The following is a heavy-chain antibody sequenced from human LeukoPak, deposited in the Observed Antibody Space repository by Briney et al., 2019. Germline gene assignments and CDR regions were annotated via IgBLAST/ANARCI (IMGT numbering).Heavy chain of an antibody. Sequence: GASVKVSCXASGGTFSSYAISWVRQAPGQGLEWMGRIIPIFGTANYAQKFQGRVTITTDESTSTAYMELSSLRSEDTAVYYCARERDSSGWYLGYFDYWGQGTLVTVSS. J-gene: IGHJ4*02. V-gene: IGHV1-69*05. CDR3: ARERDSSGWYLGYFDY. D-gene: IGHD6-19*01. CDR2: IIPIFGTA. CDR1: GGTFSSYA.